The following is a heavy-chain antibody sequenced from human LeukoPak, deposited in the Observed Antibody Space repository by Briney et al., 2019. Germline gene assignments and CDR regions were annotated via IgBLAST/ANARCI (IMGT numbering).Heavy chain of an antibody. V-gene: IGHV1-69*04. Sequence: VASVKVSCKASGGTFSSYAISWVRQAPGQGLEWMGRIIPILGIANYAQKFQGRVTITADKSTSTAYMELSSLRSDDTAVYYCARVRYSSPSAYMDVWGKGTTVTVSS. CDR3: ARVRYSSPSAYMDV. D-gene: IGHD6-6*01. CDR1: GGTFSSYA. CDR2: IIPILGIA. J-gene: IGHJ6*03.